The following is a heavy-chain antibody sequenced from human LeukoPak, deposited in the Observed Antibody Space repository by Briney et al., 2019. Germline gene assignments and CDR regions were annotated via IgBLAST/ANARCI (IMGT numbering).Heavy chain of an antibody. D-gene: IGHD6-19*01. Sequence: GGSLRLSCAASGFTFDDYAMHWVLQAPGKGLEWVAVISVYESHKYYADSVKGRFTLSRDNSKNTLYLQMNSLTTEDTAVYYCAKDQGTGFSDFDYWGQGTLVTVSS. CDR2: ISVYESHK. CDR1: GFTFDDYA. V-gene: IGHV3-30*18. J-gene: IGHJ4*02. CDR3: AKDQGTGFSDFDY.